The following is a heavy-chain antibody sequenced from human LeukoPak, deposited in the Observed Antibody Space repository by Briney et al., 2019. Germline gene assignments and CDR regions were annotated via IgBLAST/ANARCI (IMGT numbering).Heavy chain of an antibody. CDR2: INPNSGGT. Sequence: GASVKVSCKASGYTFTGYYMHWVRQAPGQGLEWMGWINPNSGGTNYAQKFQGRVTMTRDTSISTAYMELSRLRSDDTAVYYCARVRNRMVRGVIHNWFDRLGQGTLVTVSS. V-gene: IGHV1-2*02. D-gene: IGHD3-10*01. CDR3: ARVRNRMVRGVIHNWFDR. J-gene: IGHJ5*02. CDR1: GYTFTGYY.